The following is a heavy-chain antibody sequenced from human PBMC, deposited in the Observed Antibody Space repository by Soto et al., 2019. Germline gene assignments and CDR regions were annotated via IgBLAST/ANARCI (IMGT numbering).Heavy chain of an antibody. CDR3: AKDTYYHDSSGFYIFDY. V-gene: IGHV3-30*02. Sequence: GVSLRLSFAASEFTFSSYCMHWVRQAPGKGLEWVALVWYDGSHQYYTDSVKGRFTISRDNSQNTVYLQMNSLRAEDTAVYYCAKDTYYHDSSGFYIFDYWGQGTLVTVSS. J-gene: IGHJ4*02. D-gene: IGHD3-22*01. CDR1: EFTFSSYC. CDR2: VWYDGSHQ.